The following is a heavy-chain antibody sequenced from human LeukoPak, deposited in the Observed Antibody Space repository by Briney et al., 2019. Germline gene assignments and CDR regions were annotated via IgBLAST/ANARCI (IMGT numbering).Heavy chain of an antibody. J-gene: IGHJ4*02. CDR3: ARDHKRWCGAPDY. CDR1: GYTFTGYY. Sequence: EASVKVSCKASGYTFTGYYMHWVRQAPGQGLEWMGWINPNSGGTNYAQKFQGRVTMTRDTSISTAYMELSRLRSDDTAVYYCARDHKRWCGAPDYWGQGTLVTVSS. D-gene: IGHD2-8*01. CDR2: INPNSGGT. V-gene: IGHV1-2*02.